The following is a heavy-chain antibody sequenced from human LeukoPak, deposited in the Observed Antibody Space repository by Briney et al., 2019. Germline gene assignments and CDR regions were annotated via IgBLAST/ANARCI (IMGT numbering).Heavy chain of an antibody. Sequence: PGGSLRLSCAASGFTVSSSYMNWVRQAPGKGLEWVSSISSSSSYIYYADSVNGRFTISRDNAKNSLFLQMNSLRAEDTAVYYCAREVRVTTVLDYWGQGTQVTVFS. J-gene: IGHJ4*02. CDR1: GFTVSSSY. V-gene: IGHV3-21*06. CDR2: ISSSSSYI. CDR3: AREVRVTTVLDY. D-gene: IGHD4-17*01.